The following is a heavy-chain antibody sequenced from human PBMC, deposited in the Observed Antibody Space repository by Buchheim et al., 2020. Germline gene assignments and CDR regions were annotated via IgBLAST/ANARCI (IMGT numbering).Heavy chain of an antibody. CDR2: INPSGGST. J-gene: IGHJ6*02. D-gene: IGHD2-15*01. V-gene: IGHV1-46*01. Sequence: QVQLVQSGAEVKKPGPSVKVSCKASGYTFTSYYMHWVRQAPGQGLEWMGMINPSGGSTTYAQKLQGRVTMTRDTSTSNVYMELSSLRSEDTAVYYCARMSAATDYYYGMDVWGQGTT. CDR1: GYTFTSYY. CDR3: ARMSAATDYYYGMDV.